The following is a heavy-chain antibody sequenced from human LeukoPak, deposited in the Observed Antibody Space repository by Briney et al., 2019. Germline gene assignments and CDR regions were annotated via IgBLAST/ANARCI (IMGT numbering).Heavy chain of an antibody. CDR2: IKQDGSEK. J-gene: IGHJ4*02. V-gene: IGHV3-7*01. CDR1: GFTFSNYW. CDR3: ARAYSETYHAGDY. D-gene: IGHD1-26*01. Sequence: GGSLRLSCAASGFTFSNYWMTWVRQAPGKGLEWVANIKQDGSEKYYVDSVKGRFTISRDNAKNSLYLQMNSLRAEDTAVYYCARAYSETYHAGDYWGQGTLVTVPS.